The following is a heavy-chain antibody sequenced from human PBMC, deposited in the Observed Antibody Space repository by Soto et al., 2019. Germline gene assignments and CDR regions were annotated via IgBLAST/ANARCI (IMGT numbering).Heavy chain of an antibody. Sequence: SETLSLTCTVSGGSISSSSYYWGWIRQPPGKGLEWIGSIYYIGSTYYNPSLKSRVTISVDTSKNQFSLKLSSVTAADTAVYYCARRMAVTGTKEYYFDYWGEGTLVTVS. V-gene: IGHV4-39*01. CDR2: IYYIGST. D-gene: IGHD6-19*01. J-gene: IGHJ4*02. CDR1: GGSISSSSYY. CDR3: ARRMAVTGTKEYYFDY.